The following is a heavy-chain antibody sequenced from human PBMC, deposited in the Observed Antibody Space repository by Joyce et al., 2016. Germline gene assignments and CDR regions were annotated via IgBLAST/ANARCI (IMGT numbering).Heavy chain of an antibody. CDR3: AREVRGLGSYFDS. J-gene: IGHJ4*01. Sequence: AVKGRFTISRDNAQNELYLQMNSLRGEDTAVYYCAREVRGLGSYFDSWGHGTLVTVSS. D-gene: IGHD3-10*01. V-gene: IGHV3-48*03.